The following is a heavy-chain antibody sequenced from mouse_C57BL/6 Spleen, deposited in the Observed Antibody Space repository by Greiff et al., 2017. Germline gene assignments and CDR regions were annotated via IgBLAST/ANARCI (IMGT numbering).Heavy chain of an antibody. Sequence: EVKLMESGAELVRPGASVKLSCTASGFNIKDDYMHWVKQRPEQGLEWIGWIDPENGDTEYASKFQGKATITADTSYNTASLQLSSLTSEDTAVYYCTPLYYGSSHFDYWGQGTTLTVSS. V-gene: IGHV14-4*01. CDR2: IDPENGDT. CDR1: GFNIKDDY. J-gene: IGHJ2*01. D-gene: IGHD1-1*01. CDR3: TPLYYGSSHFDY.